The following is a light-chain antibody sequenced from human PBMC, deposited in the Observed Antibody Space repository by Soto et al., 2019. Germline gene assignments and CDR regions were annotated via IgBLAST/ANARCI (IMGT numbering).Light chain of an antibody. CDR2: DAS. V-gene: IGKV3-20*01. J-gene: IGKJ3*01. CDR3: QQYGSSRFS. Sequence: EIVLTQSPGTLSLSPGERATLSCRASQSVSSNYLAWYQQRPGQAPRLLIYDASSRATGIPDRFSGSGSGTGFTLTISRLEPEDFAVYYCQQYGSSRFSFGPGTRVDSK. CDR1: QSVSSNY.